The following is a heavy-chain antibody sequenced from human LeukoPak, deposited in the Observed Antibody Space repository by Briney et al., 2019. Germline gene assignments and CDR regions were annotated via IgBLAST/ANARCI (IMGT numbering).Heavy chain of an antibody. J-gene: IGHJ6*03. CDR3: ARDLRVVTLYYYYHMDV. CDR2: IYSGGST. V-gene: IGHV3-53*01. CDR1: GFTVSSNY. Sequence: GGSLRLSCAASGFTVSSNYMSWVRQAPGKGLEWVSVIYSGGSTYYADSVKGRFTISRDNSKNTLYLQMNSLRAEDTAVYYCARDLRVVTLYYYYHMDVWGKGTTVTVSS. D-gene: IGHD3-22*01.